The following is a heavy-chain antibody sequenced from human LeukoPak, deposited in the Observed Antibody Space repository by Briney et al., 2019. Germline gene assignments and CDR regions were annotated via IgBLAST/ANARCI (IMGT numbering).Heavy chain of an antibody. V-gene: IGHV3-7*01. CDR2: IKQDGSEK. Sequence: GGSLRLSCAASGFTFSSYWMSWVRQAPGKGLEWVANIKQDGSEKYYVDSVKGRFTISRDNAKNSLYLQMNSLRAEDTAVYYCARVDYSPYNWFDPWGQGTLVTVSS. D-gene: IGHD4-11*01. CDR1: GFTFSSYW. CDR3: ARVDYSPYNWFDP. J-gene: IGHJ5*02.